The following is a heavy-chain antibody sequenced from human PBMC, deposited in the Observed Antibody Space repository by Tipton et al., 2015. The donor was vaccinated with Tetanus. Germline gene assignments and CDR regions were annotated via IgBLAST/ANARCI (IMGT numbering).Heavy chain of an antibody. CDR3: AKLGAVTTPAY. J-gene: IGHJ4*02. V-gene: IGHV3-23*01. Sequence: SLRLSCAASGFTFSSDAMTWVRQAPGKGLEWVSAISPTGDETYYADSVKGRFTISRDNSKNALYLQMNSLRAEDTAVYYCAKLGAVTTPAYWGQGTLVTVSS. CDR1: GFTFSSDA. CDR2: ISPTGDET. D-gene: IGHD4-17*01.